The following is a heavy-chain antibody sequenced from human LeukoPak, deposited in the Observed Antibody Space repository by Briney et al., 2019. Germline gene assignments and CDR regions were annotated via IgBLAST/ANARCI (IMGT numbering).Heavy chain of an antibody. Sequence: ASVKVSCKASGYTFTSYDINWVRQATGQGLEWMGWMNPNSGNTGYAQKFQGRVTMTRNTSISTAYMELSSLRSENTAVYYCARHSSSTEDNFDYWGQGTLVTVSS. CDR3: ARHSSSTEDNFDY. CDR1: GYTFTSYD. V-gene: IGHV1-8*01. CDR2: MNPNSGNT. J-gene: IGHJ4*02. D-gene: IGHD6-13*01.